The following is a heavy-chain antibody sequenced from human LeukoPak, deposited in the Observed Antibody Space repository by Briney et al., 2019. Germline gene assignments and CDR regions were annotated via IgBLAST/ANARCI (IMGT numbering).Heavy chain of an antibody. CDR3: AREGLVDFWSVYSPNFDN. CDR1: GYTFTGYY. CDR2: INPNSGGT. D-gene: IGHD3-3*01. V-gene: IGHV1-2*02. Sequence: ASVKVSCKASGYTFTGYYMHWVRQAPGQGLEWMGWINPNSGGTNYAQKFQGRVTMTRDTSISTAYMELSRLRSDDTAVYYCAREGLVDFWSVYSPNFDNSGQGTLVTVSS. J-gene: IGHJ4*02.